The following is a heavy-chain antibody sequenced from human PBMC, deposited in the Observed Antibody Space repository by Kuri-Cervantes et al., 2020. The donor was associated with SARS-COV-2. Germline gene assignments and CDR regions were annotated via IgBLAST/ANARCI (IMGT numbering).Heavy chain of an antibody. Sequence: SETLSLTCTVPGGSISSYYWSWIRQPPGKGLGWIGYIYYSGSTNYNPSLKSRVTISVDTSKNQFALKLSSVTAADTAVYYCARGDSLLDWGSDYYYYMDVWGKGTTVTVSS. V-gene: IGHV4-59*01. D-gene: IGHD7-27*01. CDR1: GGSISSYY. CDR3: ARGDSLLDWGSDYYYYMDV. CDR2: IYYSGST. J-gene: IGHJ6*03.